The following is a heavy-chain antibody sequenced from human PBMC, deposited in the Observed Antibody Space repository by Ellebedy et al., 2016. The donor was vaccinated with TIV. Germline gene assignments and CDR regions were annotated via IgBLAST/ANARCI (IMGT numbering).Heavy chain of an antibody. D-gene: IGHD3-10*01. J-gene: IGHJ6*02. CDR1: GYTFTSYY. V-gene: IGHV1-46*01. Sequence: ASVKVSCKASGYTFTSYYMHWVRQAPGQGLEWMGIINPSGGSTTYAQKFQGRVTMTRDTSTSIVYMELSSLRSEDTAVYYCARGFDGSGSYYYYGMDVWGQGTTVTVSS. CDR2: INPSGGST. CDR3: ARGFDGSGSYYYYGMDV.